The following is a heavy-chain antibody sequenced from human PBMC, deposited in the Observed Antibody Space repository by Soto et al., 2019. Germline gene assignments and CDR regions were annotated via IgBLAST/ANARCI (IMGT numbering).Heavy chain of an antibody. V-gene: IGHV3-33*01. CDR1: GFTFSSYG. CDR3: ARDMGVPTAWGGIDV. D-gene: IGHD2-2*01. Sequence: QVQLVESGGGVVQPGRSLRLSCAASGFTFSSYGMHWVRQAPGKGLEWVAVIWYDGSNKYYADSVKGRFTISRDNSKNTLYLQMNSLRAEDTAVYYCARDMGVPTAWGGIDVWGQGTTVTVSS. CDR2: IWYDGSNK. J-gene: IGHJ6*02.